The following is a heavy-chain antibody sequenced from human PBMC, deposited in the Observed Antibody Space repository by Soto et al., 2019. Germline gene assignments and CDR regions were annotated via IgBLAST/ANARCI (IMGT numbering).Heavy chain of an antibody. CDR3: ARDMGFGLSDY. D-gene: IGHD3-10*01. J-gene: IGHJ4*02. CDR2: INADNGNT. CDR1: GYTFTSYA. Sequence: QVKLVQSGAEVKKPGASVKVSCKASGYTFTSYAMYWVRQAPGQRLEWMGWINADNGNTKYSQKLQGRVTITRDTSASTAYMELSSLRSEDTAVYYCARDMGFGLSDYWGQGTLVTVSS. V-gene: IGHV1-3*01.